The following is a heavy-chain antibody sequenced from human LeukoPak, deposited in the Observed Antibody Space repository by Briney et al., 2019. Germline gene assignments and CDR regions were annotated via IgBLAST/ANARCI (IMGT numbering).Heavy chain of an antibody. J-gene: IGHJ4*02. CDR1: GYTFTGYY. CDR3: ARTPRTVTTRVFDY. CDR2: INPNSGGT. V-gene: IGHV1-2*02. D-gene: IGHD4-17*01. Sequence: ASVKVSCKASGYTFTGYYMHWVRQAPGQGLEWMGWINPNSGGTNYAQKFQGRVTMTRDTSISTAYMELSRLRSDNTAVYYCARTPRTVTTRVFDYWGQGTLVTVSS.